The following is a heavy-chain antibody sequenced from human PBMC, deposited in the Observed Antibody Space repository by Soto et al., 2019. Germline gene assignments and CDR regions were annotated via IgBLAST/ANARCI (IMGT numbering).Heavy chain of an antibody. CDR2: ISDDGSDE. CDR1: GFTFSNSG. J-gene: IGHJ6*02. D-gene: IGHD1-1*01. Sequence: GGSLRLSCAASGFTFSNSGIHWVRQAPGKGLEWVAVISDDGSDEYYSDSVKGRFTISRDNSNNTLHLQMNSLRIEDTAVYYCAKDRTTGPSFYYGMDVWGQGTTVTVSS. CDR3: AKDRTTGPSFYYGMDV. V-gene: IGHV3-30*18.